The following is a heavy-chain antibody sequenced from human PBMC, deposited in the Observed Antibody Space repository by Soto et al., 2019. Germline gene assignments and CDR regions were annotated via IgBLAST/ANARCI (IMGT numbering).Heavy chain of an antibody. Sequence: GGSLRLSCAASGFTFSSYWMSWVRQALGKGLEWVANIKQDGSEKYYVDSVKGRFTISRDNAKNSLYLQMNSLRAEDTAVYYCARVIRVVVVAATPYYYSYMDVWGQGTTVTVSS. V-gene: IGHV3-7*04. J-gene: IGHJ6*03. CDR2: IKQDGSEK. CDR1: GFTFSSYW. D-gene: IGHD2-15*01. CDR3: ARVIRVVVVAATPYYYSYMDV.